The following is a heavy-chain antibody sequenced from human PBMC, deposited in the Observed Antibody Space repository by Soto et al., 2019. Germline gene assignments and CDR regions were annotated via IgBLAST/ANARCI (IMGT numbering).Heavy chain of an antibody. D-gene: IGHD4-17*01. CDR1: GYTFTSYG. J-gene: IGHJ6*02. CDR3: ARDLRGDYVAHYYYYYYGMDV. V-gene: IGHV1-18*04. CDR2: ISAYNGNT. Sequence: QVQLVQSGAEVKKPGASVKVSCKASGYTFTSYGIIWVRQAPGQGLEWMGWISAYNGNTNYAQKLQGRVTMTTDTSTSTAYMELRSLRSDDTAVYYCARDLRGDYVAHYYYYYYGMDVWGQGTTVTVSS.